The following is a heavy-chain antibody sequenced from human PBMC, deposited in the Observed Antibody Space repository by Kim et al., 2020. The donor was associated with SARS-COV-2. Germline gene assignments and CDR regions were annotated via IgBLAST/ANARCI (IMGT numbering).Heavy chain of an antibody. CDR3: ARGYSSRHFDY. J-gene: IGHJ4*02. V-gene: IGHV4-34*01. Sequence: TNYNPSLKSRVTISVDTSKNQFSLKLSSVTAADTAVYYCARGYSSRHFDYWGQGTLVTVSS. CDR2: T. D-gene: IGHD6-13*01.